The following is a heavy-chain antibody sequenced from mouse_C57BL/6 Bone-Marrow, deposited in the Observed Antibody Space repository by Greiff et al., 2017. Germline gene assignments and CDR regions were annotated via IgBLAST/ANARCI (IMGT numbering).Heavy chain of an antibody. CDR2: IYPRSGNT. V-gene: IGHV1-81*01. CDR3: ARSPLFITTVVATNY. CDR1: GYTFTSYG. D-gene: IGHD1-1*01. J-gene: IGHJ2*01. Sequence: VQLQQSGAELARPGASVKLSCKASGYTFTSYGISWVKQRTGQGLEWIGEIYPRSGNTYYNEKFKGKATLTADKSSSTAYMELRSLTSEDSAVYFCARSPLFITTVVATNYWGRGTTLTVSS.